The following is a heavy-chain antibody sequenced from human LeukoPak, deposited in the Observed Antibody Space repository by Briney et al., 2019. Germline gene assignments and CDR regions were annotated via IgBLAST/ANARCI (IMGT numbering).Heavy chain of an antibody. CDR3: VHGSGSFRYYLDY. V-gene: IGHV4-39*01. Sequence: SETLSLTCTVSGGSIISVNYFWGWIRQPPGQGLEWIGSIYYSGSTYYNPSLKSRVTISVDTSKSQFSLKLSSVTAADTAVYYCVHGSGSFRYYLDYWGQGTLVTVSS. CDR2: IYYSGST. J-gene: IGHJ4*02. CDR1: GGSIISVNYF. D-gene: IGHD3-10*01.